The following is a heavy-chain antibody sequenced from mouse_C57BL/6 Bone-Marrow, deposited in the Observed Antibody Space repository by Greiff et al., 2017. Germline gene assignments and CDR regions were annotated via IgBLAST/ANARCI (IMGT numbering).Heavy chain of an antibody. V-gene: IGHV1-5*01. D-gene: IGHD1-3*01. CDR1: GYTFTSYW. J-gene: IGHJ4*01. Sequence: VQLQQSGTVLARPGASVKMSCKTSGYTFTSYWMHWVKQRPGQGLEWIGAIDPGNSDTSYNQKFKGKAKLTAVTSASTAYMELSSLTNEDSAVYYCTRGGIYSPYAMDYWGQGTSVTVSS. CDR3: TRGGIYSPYAMDY. CDR2: IDPGNSDT.